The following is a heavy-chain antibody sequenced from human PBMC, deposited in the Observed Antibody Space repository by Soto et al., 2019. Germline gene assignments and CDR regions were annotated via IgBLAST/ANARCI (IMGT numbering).Heavy chain of an antibody. J-gene: IGHJ4*02. CDR3: AKDAVSGDGVWLAHD. CDR2: IYGSGGGI. CDR1: GFTFSSYA. D-gene: IGHD4-17*01. V-gene: IGHV3-23*01. Sequence: WGSLRLSCAASGFTFSSYAMIWIRQVPGKGLEWVSGIYGSGGGIHYADSVKGRFTISRDNSAYSVYLQMNNLRVEDTAVYYCAKDAVSGDGVWLAHDWGQGAVVTVSS.